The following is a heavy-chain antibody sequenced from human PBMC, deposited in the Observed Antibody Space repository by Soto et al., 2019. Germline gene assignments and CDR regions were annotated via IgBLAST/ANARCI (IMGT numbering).Heavy chain of an antibody. CDR3: ARGQYSSGGGYFDY. CDR1: GFTFSSYE. Sequence: EVQLVESGGGLVQPGGSLRLSCAASGFTFSSYEMNWVRQAPGKGLEWVSYISSSGSPIYYADSVKGRFTISRDNAKNSLYLQMNGQRAEDMAVYYCARGQYSSGGGYFDYWGQETLVTVSS. J-gene: IGHJ4*02. V-gene: IGHV3-48*03. D-gene: IGHD6-19*01. CDR2: ISSSGSPI.